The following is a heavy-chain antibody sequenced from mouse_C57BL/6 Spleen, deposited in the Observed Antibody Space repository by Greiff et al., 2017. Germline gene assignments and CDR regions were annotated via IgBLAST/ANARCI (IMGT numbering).Heavy chain of an antibody. J-gene: IGHJ1*03. CDR2: IDPSDSYT. V-gene: IGHV1-50*01. CDR3: ARTAFTTVVATDWYVDV. Sequence: QVQLQQPGAELVKPGASVKLSCKASGYTFTSYWMQWVKQRPGQGLEWIGEIDPSDSYTNYNQKFKGKATLTVDTSSSTAYKQLSSLTSEDSAVYYCARTAFTTVVATDWYVDVWGTGTTVTVSS. D-gene: IGHD1-1*01. CDR1: GYTFTSYW.